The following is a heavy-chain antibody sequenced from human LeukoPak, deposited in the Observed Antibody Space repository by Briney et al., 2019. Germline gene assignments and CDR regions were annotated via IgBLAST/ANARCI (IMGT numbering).Heavy chain of an antibody. D-gene: IGHD3-16*01. CDR3: ARTVGDDNYYYMDV. CDR1: GFTFSSYW. Sequence: GGSLRLSCAASGFTFSSYWISWVRQAPGKGLEWVANIKQDGSEKYYVDSVKGRFTISRDNAKNSLYLQMNSLRAEDTAVYYCARTVGDDNYYYMDVWGKGSTVTVSS. J-gene: IGHJ6*03. CDR2: IKQDGSEK. V-gene: IGHV3-7*01.